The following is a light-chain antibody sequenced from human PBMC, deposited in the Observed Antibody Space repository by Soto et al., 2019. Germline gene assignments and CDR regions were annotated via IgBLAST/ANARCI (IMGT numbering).Light chain of an antibody. Sequence: MTQSPSTLSASVGDRATITCRASQSISDWLAWYQQKPGQAPRLLIYGASTRATGIPARFSGSGSGTEFTITISSLQSEDFAVYYCQQYNNWPPWTFGQGTKVDIK. J-gene: IGKJ1*01. CDR1: QSISDW. V-gene: IGKV3-15*01. CDR2: GAS. CDR3: QQYNNWPPWT.